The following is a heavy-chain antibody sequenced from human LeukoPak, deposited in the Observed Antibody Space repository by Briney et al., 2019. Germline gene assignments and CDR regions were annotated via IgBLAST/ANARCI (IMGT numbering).Heavy chain of an antibody. J-gene: IGHJ4*02. CDR1: GFTFSSYS. D-gene: IGHD4-17*01. Sequence: GGSLRLSCAASGFTFSSYSMNWVRQAPGKGLEWVSYIDSSGRTVYYGDSVKGRFTISRDNAKNSLYLQMHSLRVEDTAIYYCARDADYGVYLDYWGQGTLVTVSA. V-gene: IGHV3-48*04. CDR2: IDSSGRTV. CDR3: ARDADYGVYLDY.